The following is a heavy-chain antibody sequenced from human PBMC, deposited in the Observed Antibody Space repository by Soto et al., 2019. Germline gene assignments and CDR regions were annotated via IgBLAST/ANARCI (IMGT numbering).Heavy chain of an antibody. V-gene: IGHV4-39*01. CDR1: GGSISSSSYY. J-gene: IGHJ4*02. Sequence: PSETLSLTCTVSGGSISSSSYYWGWIRQPPGKGLEWIGSIYYSGSTYYNPSLKSRVTISVDTSKNQFSLKLSSVTAADTAVYYCARSIAARPRTYYFDYWGQGTLVTVSS. CDR3: ARSIAARPRTYYFDY. D-gene: IGHD6-6*01. CDR2: IYYSGST.